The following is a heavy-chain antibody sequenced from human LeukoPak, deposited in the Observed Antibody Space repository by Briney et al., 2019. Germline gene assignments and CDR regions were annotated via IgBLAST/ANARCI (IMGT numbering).Heavy chain of an antibody. CDR2: IRSNSDGGTT. J-gene: IGHJ4*02. D-gene: IGHD1-1*01. V-gene: IGHV3-15*01. CDR3: ATPDWTADY. Sequence: GGSLRLSCVASGVTFSNAWMNWVRQAPGKGLEWLGRIRSNSDGGTTNYAAPVNGRFTISRDDSINTVYLDMSSLKTEDTAVYYCATPDWTADYWGQGTLVTVSS. CDR1: GVTFSNAW.